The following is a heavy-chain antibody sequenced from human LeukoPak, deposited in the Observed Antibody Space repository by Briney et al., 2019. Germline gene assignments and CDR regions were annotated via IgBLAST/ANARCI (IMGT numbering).Heavy chain of an antibody. V-gene: IGHV3-66*01. D-gene: IGHD2-21*02. J-gene: IGHJ4*02. Sequence: PGGSLRLSCAASGFTVSSNYMSWVRQAPGKGLEWVSVIYSGGSTYYADSVKGRFTISRDNSKNTLYLQMNSRRGEDTAVYYWAICGGDCYSDYWGQGTLVTVSS. CDR2: IYSGGST. CDR3: AICGGDCYSDY. CDR1: GFTVSSNY.